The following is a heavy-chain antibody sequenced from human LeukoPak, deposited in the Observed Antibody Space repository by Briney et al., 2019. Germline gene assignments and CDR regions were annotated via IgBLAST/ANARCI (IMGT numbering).Heavy chain of an antibody. J-gene: IGHJ6*02. CDR1: GGSISSYY. Sequence: SETLSLTCTVSGGSISSYYWSWIRQPPGKGLEWIGYIYYSGSTNYNPSLKSRVTISVDTSKNQFSLKLSSVTAADTAVYYCAGLYYYGSGYYYGMDVWGQGTTVNVSS. D-gene: IGHD3-10*01. CDR3: AGLYYYGSGYYYGMDV. V-gene: IGHV4-59*08. CDR2: IYYSGST.